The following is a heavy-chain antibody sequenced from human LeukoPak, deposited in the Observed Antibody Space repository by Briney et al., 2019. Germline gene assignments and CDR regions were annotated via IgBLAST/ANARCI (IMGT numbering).Heavy chain of an antibody. CDR3: GKGGWYPDR. V-gene: IGHV3-7*03. CDR2: ISQDGSET. J-gene: IGHJ5*02. D-gene: IGHD6-19*01. Sequence: GGSLRFSCEASGFIFSSSWMSWVRQVPGKGLEWVAYISQDGSETHYVDSVKGRFTISRDNARSSLYLQMDSVKAEDTAVYACGKGGWYPDRWGPGTLVTVSS. CDR1: GFIFSSSW.